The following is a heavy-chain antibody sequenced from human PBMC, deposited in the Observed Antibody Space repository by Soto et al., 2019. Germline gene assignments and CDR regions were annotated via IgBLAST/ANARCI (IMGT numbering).Heavy chain of an antibody. D-gene: IGHD5-12*01. CDR1: GAPISGFY. J-gene: IGHJ5*02. CDR2: VYYTGST. V-gene: IGHV4-59*01. CDR3: ARRRDGYTGVWFDP. Sequence: SETLSLTCTVSGAPISGFYWSWIRQPPGKELEWIGHVYYTGSTNYNSALKNRVTISLDTSKNQFSLSLSSVTTADTAVYYCARRRDGYTGVWFDPWGQGTLVTVS.